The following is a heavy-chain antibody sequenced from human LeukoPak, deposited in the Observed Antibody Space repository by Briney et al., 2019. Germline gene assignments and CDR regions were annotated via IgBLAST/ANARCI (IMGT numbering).Heavy chain of an antibody. D-gene: IGHD3-22*01. CDR3: ARGGDYYDSSGFPVRNWFDP. V-gene: IGHV3-48*03. J-gene: IGHJ5*02. CDR2: ISSSGSTI. CDR1: GFTFSSYE. Sequence: GGSLRLSCAASGFTFSSYEMNWVRQAPGKGLEWVSYISSSGSTIYYADSVKGRFTISRDNAKNSLYLQMNSLRAEDTAVYYCARGGDYYDSSGFPVRNWFDPWGQGTLVTVSS.